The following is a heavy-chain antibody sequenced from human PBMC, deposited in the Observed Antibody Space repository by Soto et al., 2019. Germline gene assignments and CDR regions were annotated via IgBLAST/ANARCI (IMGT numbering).Heavy chain of an antibody. J-gene: IGHJ4*02. D-gene: IGHD1-20*01. Sequence: PSETLSLTCTVSGGSTSSYYWSWIRQPPGKGLEWIGYIYYSGSTNYNPSLKSRVTISVDTSKNQFSLKLSSVTAADTAVYYCARSGADNSDRFDYWGQGTLVTVSS. CDR2: IYYSGST. CDR1: GGSTSSYY. CDR3: ARSGADNSDRFDY. V-gene: IGHV4-59*01.